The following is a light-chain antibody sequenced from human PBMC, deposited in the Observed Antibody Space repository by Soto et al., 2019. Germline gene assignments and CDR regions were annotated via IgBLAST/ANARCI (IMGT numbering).Light chain of an antibody. Sequence: SYELTQPPSVSVSPGRTASITCSGDNLGKKYVSWYQQKPGQAPVVAIYQDNKRPSGIPERISGSNSGNTVTLTIGGTQAVDEADYYCQAWDSSTVLFGGGTKLTVL. V-gene: IGLV3-1*01. CDR2: QDN. CDR3: QAWDSSTVL. CDR1: NLGKKY. J-gene: IGLJ2*01.